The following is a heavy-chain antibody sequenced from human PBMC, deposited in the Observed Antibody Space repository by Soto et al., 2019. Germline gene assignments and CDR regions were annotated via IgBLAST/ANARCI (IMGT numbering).Heavy chain of an antibody. CDR1: GFTFSSYA. CDR2: ISGSGGST. V-gene: IGHV3-23*01. Sequence: PGGSLRLSCAASGFTFSSYAMSWVRQAPGKGLEWVSAISGSGGSTYYADSVKGRFTISRDNSKNTLYLQMNSLRAEDTAVYYCAKDHDYYDSSGYYPTLIPEPASLDYGMDVWGQGTTVTVFS. D-gene: IGHD3-22*01. CDR3: AKDHDYYDSSGYYPTLIPEPASLDYGMDV. J-gene: IGHJ6*02.